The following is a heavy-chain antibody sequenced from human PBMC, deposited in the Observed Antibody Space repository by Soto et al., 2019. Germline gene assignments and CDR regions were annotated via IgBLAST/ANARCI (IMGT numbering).Heavy chain of an antibody. Sequence: PWKGLEWIGYIYYSWSTNYNPSLKSRVTISVDTSKNQFSLKLSSVTAADTAVYYCARGPSFFFFQAEDGIRDVRSVSAFLLNRSSDL. CDR3: ARGPSFFFFQAEDGIRDVRSVSAFLLNRSSDL. CDR2: IYYSWST. J-gene: IGHJ2*01. V-gene: IGHV4-59*01. D-gene: IGHD3-10*02.